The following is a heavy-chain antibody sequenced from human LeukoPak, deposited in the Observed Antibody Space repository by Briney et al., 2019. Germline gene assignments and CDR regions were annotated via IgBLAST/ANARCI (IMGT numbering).Heavy chain of an antibody. Sequence: SVKVSCKASGFTFTSSAMKWVRQARGQRLEWIGWIVVGSGNTNYAQKFQERVTITRDMSTSTAYMELSSLRSENTAVYYCAATSITIFGVVIPLFDYWGQGTLVTVSS. V-gene: IGHV1-58*02. CDR3: AATSITIFGVVIPLFDY. CDR1: GFTFTSSA. CDR2: IVVGSGNT. J-gene: IGHJ4*02. D-gene: IGHD3-3*01.